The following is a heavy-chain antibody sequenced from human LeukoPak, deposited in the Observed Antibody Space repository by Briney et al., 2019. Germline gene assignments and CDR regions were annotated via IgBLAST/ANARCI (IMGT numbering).Heavy chain of an antibody. Sequence: PSQTLSLTCTVSGGSISSGDYYWSWIRRPPGKGLEWIGYIYYSGSTYYNPSLKSRVTISVDTSKNQFSLKLSSVTAADTAVYYCARSRIVVVPAAMELNWFDPWGQGTLVTVSS. V-gene: IGHV4-30-4*08. CDR1: GGSISSGDYY. J-gene: IGHJ5*02. CDR3: ARSRIVVVPAAMELNWFDP. D-gene: IGHD2-2*01. CDR2: IYYSGST.